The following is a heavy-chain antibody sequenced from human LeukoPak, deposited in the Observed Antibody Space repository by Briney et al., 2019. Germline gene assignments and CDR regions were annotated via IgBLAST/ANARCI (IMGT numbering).Heavy chain of an antibody. CDR2: ISAYNGNT. CDR1: GYTFTSYG. J-gene: IGHJ6*03. D-gene: IGHD2-2*01. Sequence: ASVKVSCKASGYTFTSYGISWVRQAPGQGLEWMGWISAYNGNTNYAQKLQGRVTMTRDTSTSTVYMELSSLRSEDTAVYYCARGPDIVVVPAATYYYYYMDVWGKGTTVTVSS. V-gene: IGHV1-18*01. CDR3: ARGPDIVVVPAATYYYYYMDV.